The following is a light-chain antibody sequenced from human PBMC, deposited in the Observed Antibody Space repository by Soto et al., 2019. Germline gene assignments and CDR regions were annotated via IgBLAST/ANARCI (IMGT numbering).Light chain of an antibody. CDR1: SSDVGGYKY. CDR3: FSYTSRTDYV. Sequence: QSMRTHSASVSWSPGHAIAISCTGTSSDVGGYKYVSWYQLHPGKAPKLMIYEVSNRPSGSSNRFSASKSGNTASLTISGLQAEEDADYYCFSYTSRTDYVFGTGTKVTVL. J-gene: IGLJ1*01. V-gene: IGLV2-14*01. CDR2: EVS.